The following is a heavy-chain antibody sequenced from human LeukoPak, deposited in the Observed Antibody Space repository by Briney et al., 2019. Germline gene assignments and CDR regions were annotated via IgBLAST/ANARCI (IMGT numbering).Heavy chain of an antibody. CDR2: VYWSDDK. Sequence: SGPTLVNPTQTLTLTCTFSGFSLSSSGVSVGWIRQPPGKALEWLALVYWSDDKRYSPSLKSRLTITKDTSKNQVVLTMTNMDPVDTAIYYCAHRGYNDGFDYWGQGTLVTASS. CDR1: GFSLSSSGVS. V-gene: IGHV2-5*01. J-gene: IGHJ4*02. CDR3: AHRGYNDGFDY. D-gene: IGHD5-18*01.